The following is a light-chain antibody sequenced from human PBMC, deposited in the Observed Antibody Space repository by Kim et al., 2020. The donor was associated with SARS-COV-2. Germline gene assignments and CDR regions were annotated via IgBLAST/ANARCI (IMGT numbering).Light chain of an antibody. CDR2: AAS. CDR1: QSISSY. Sequence: SASVGDIVTITCLASQSISSYLNWFQPKPGKAPKLLIYAASSLQSGVPSRFSGSASGTDFTLTISSLQPEDFATYCCQQSCSTPYSFGRGTKLEI. J-gene: IGKJ2*03. V-gene: IGKV1-39*01. CDR3: QQSCSTPYS.